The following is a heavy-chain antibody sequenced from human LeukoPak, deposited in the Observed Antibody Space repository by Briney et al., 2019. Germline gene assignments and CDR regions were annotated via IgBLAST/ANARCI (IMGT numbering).Heavy chain of an antibody. D-gene: IGHD1-26*01. V-gene: IGHV3-48*01. CDR2: ISGSSSTT. J-gene: IGHJ6*03. CDR3: AKNGEPHYYMDV. Sequence: GGSLRLSCSASEFNFNSYSIHWVRQAPGKGLEWLSYISGSSSTTYYADSAKGRFTMSRDKAKNSLYLQMSSLRVEDTAVYYCAKNGEPHYYMDVWGKGTTVTVSS. CDR1: EFNFNSYS.